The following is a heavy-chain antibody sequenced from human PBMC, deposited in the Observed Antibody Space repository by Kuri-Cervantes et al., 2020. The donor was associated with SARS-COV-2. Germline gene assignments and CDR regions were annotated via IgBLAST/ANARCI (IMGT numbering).Heavy chain of an antibody. Sequence: GESLKISCAASEFTFSDYAMSWVRQAPGRGLEWVSAISGTGGTTYYADSVKGRFTITRDNSKNTLYLQMNSLRAEDTAVYYCAKAVDPGDSGTPLDFDYWGQGTLVTVSS. J-gene: IGHJ4*02. CDR2: ISGTGGTT. V-gene: IGHV3-23*01. D-gene: IGHD3-10*01. CDR3: AKAVDPGDSGTPLDFDY. CDR1: EFTFSDYA.